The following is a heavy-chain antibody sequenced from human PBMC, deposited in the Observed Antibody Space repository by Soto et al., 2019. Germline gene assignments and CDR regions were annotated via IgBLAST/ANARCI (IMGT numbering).Heavy chain of an antibody. J-gene: IGHJ6*02. Sequence: QVQLVQSGAEVKKPGSSVKVSCRASGGHFDRFALSWLRQAHGQGLEWMGGIIPFLSATTYAHKFQGRVPITADESASTLYLELRSLTSDDTAVYYCARGEDAHGDFGSMDVWGQGTSVTVSS. CDR3: ARGEDAHGDFGSMDV. CDR1: GGHFDRFA. V-gene: IGHV1-69*01. CDR2: IIPFLSAT. D-gene: IGHD4-17*01.